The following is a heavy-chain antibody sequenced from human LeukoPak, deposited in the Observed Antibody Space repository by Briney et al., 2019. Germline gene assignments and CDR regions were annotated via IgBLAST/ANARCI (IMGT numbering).Heavy chain of an antibody. CDR1: GYSISSGFY. CDR2: IYHSGST. CDR3: ARARYYYGSGSYYPFDY. D-gene: IGHD3-10*01. V-gene: IGHV4-38-2*02. Sequence: SETLSLTCTVSGYSISSGFYWGWIRQPPGKGLEWIGTIYHSGSTYYNPSLKSRVTISVDRSKNQFSLKLSSVTATDTAVYYCARARYYYGSGSYYPFDYWGQGTLVTVSS. J-gene: IGHJ4*02.